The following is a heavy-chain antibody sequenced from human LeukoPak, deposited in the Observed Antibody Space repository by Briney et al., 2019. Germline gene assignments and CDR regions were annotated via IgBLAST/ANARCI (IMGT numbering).Heavy chain of an antibody. CDR1: GFTFSSYS. Sequence: PGGSLRLSCAASGFTFSSYSMNWARQAPGKGLEWVSSISSSSSYIYYADSVKGRFTISRDNAKNSLYLQMNSLRAEDTAVYYCARDSGSYEGDFDYWGQGTLVTVSS. V-gene: IGHV3-21*01. D-gene: IGHD1-26*01. CDR2: ISSSSSYI. J-gene: IGHJ4*02. CDR3: ARDSGSYEGDFDY.